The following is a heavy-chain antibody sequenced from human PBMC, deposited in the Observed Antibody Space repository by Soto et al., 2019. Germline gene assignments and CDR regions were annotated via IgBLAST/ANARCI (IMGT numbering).Heavy chain of an antibody. CDR3: ARSVVAATGRPAFDI. CDR1: GGSISSGGYY. V-gene: IGHV4-31*03. D-gene: IGHD2-15*01. CDR2: IYYSGST. Sequence: SETLSLTCTVSGGSISSGGYYWSWIRQHPGKGLEWIGYIYYSGSTYYNPSLKSRVTISVNTSKNKFSLKLSSVTAADTAVYYCARSVVAATGRPAFDIWGQGTMVTVSS. J-gene: IGHJ3*02.